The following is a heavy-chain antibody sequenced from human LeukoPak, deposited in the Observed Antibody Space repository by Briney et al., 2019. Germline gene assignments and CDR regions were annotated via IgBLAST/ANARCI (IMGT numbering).Heavy chain of an antibody. D-gene: IGHD1-26*01. V-gene: IGHV4-38-2*02. Sequence: SETLSLTCTVSNGSISSYYWGWIRQPPGKGLEWIGSIYHSGSTYYKPSLKSRVTISVDTSKNQFSLKLSSVTAADTAVYYCARDPYSGSSIDYWGQGTLVTVSS. J-gene: IGHJ4*02. CDR1: NGSISSYY. CDR3: ARDPYSGSSIDY. CDR2: IYHSGST.